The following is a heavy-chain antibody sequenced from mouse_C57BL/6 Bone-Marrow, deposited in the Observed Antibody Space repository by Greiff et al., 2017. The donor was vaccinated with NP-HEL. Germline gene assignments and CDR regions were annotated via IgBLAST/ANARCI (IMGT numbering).Heavy chain of an antibody. V-gene: IGHV1-81*01. D-gene: IGHD2-4*01. CDR1: GYTFTSYG. CDR3: AREGIYYDYAWFAY. CDR2: ISPRSGNT. Sequence: QVQLQQSVPELARPGASVKLSCKASGYTFTSYGISWVKQRTGQGLEWIGEISPRSGNTYYNEGFKGKATLTADKSSSTAYMDLRSLTSEDSAVSFCAREGIYYDYAWFAYWGQVTLVTVSA. J-gene: IGHJ3*01.